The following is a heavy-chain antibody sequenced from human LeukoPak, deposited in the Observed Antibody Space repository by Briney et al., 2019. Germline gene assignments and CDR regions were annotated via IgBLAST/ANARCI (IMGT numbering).Heavy chain of an antibody. Sequence: PSETLSLTCAVYGGSFSGYYWSWIRQPPGKGLEWIGEINHSGSTNYNPSLKSRVTISVDTSKNQFSLKLSSVTAADTAVYYCASGYTIDYWGQGTLLTVSS. J-gene: IGHJ4*02. D-gene: IGHD4-11*01. CDR3: ASGYTIDY. CDR2: INHSGST. V-gene: IGHV4-34*01. CDR1: GGSFSGYY.